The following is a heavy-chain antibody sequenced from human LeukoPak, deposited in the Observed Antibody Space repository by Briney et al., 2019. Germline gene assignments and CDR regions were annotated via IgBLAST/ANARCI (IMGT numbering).Heavy chain of an antibody. Sequence: PGGSLRLSCAASGFTFSSYAMSWVRQAPGKGLEWVSAISGSGGSTYYADSVKGRFTISRDNSKNTLYLQMNSLRAEDTAVYYCAKAHQEDGSSWYVVYYYYYGMDVWGQGTTVTVSS. D-gene: IGHD6-13*01. J-gene: IGHJ6*02. V-gene: IGHV3-23*01. CDR1: GFTFSSYA. CDR3: AKAHQEDGSSWYVVYYYYYGMDV. CDR2: ISGSGGST.